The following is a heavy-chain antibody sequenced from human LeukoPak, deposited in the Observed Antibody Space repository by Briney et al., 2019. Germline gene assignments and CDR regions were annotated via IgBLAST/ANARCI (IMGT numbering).Heavy chain of an antibody. Sequence: PGGSVRLSCAASGFTFSSYAMHWVRQAPGKGLEWVAVISYDGSNKYYADSVKGRFTIPRHNSKHTLYLQMNSLRAEDTAVYYCAKDAVYCSSTSCYGREGGEIDYWGQGTLVTVSS. CDR2: ISYDGSNK. J-gene: IGHJ4*02. CDR1: GFTFSSYA. V-gene: IGHV3-30*18. D-gene: IGHD2-2*01. CDR3: AKDAVYCSSTSCYGREGGEIDY.